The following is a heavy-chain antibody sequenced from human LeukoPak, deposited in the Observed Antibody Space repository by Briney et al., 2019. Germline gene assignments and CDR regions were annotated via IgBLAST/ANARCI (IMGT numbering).Heavy chain of an antibody. CDR3: ARDELPVSTPGGRSRTYFDY. CDR1: GSTFTSYY. Sequence: ASVKLSCKASGSTFTSYYMHWVRQAPGQRLEWMGIINPSGGSTSYAQKFQGRVTMTRDTSTSTVYMELSSLRSEDTAVYYCARDELPVSTPGGRSRTYFDYWGQGTLVTVSS. V-gene: IGHV1-46*01. J-gene: IGHJ4*02. CDR2: INPSGGST. D-gene: IGHD1-7*01.